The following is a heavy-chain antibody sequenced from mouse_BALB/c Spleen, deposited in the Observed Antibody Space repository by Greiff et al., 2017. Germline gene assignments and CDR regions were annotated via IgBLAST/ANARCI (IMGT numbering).Heavy chain of an antibody. CDR2: INPYNGGT. Sequence: EVQLQESGPELVKPGASMKISCKASGYSFTGYTMNWVKQSHGKNLEWIGLINPYNGGTSYNQKFKGKATLTVDKSSSTAYMELLSLTSEDSAVYYCARCLYDYDAAWFAYWGQGTLVTVSA. V-gene: IGHV1-18*01. D-gene: IGHD2-4*01. J-gene: IGHJ3*01. CDR3: ARCLYDYDAAWFAY. CDR1: GYSFTGYT.